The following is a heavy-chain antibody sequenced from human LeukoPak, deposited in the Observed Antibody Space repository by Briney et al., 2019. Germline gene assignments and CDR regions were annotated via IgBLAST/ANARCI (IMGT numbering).Heavy chain of an antibody. J-gene: IGHJ4*02. CDR2: IIPIFGTA. CDR3: ARVGVSGYDFFDY. CDR1: GGTFSSYA. Sequence: SVKVSCKASGGTFSSYAISWVRQAPGQGLEWMGGIIPIFGTANYAQKFQGGVTITADKSTSTAYMELSSLRSEDTAVYYCARVGVSGYDFFDYWGQGTLVTVSS. V-gene: IGHV1-69*06. D-gene: IGHD5-12*01.